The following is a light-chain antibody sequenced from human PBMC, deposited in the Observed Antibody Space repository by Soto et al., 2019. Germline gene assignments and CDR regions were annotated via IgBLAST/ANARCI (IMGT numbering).Light chain of an antibody. V-gene: IGKV3-15*01. CDR3: QQYNNWPRT. J-gene: IGKJ2*02. Sequence: EIVMTQSPATLSVSPGERATLSCRASQSVSSNLAWYQQKPGQAPRLLIYGASTRATGIPARFSGSGSGTEFTLTISSLQSEDFAVYYCQQYNNWPRTIGQGTKLEIK. CDR1: QSVSSN. CDR2: GAS.